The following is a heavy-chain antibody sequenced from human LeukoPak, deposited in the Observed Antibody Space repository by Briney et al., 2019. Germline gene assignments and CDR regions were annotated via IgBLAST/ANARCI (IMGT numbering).Heavy chain of an antibody. Sequence: PGGSLRLPCSASGLNFSSYSMNWVRQAPGKGLEGVSSISSSSSYIYYEASVKGRFTISRDNAKHPLFLQMNSLRADDTAVYYWARETGARYCSSTSCYTYDYYYYMDVWGKGTTVTVSS. D-gene: IGHD2-2*01. CDR2: ISSSSSYI. V-gene: IGHV3-21*01. CDR1: GLNFSSYS. CDR3: ARETGARYCSSTSCYTYDYYYYMDV. J-gene: IGHJ6*03.